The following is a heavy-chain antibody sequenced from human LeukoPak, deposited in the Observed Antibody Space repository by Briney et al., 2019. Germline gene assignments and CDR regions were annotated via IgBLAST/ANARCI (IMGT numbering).Heavy chain of an antibody. Sequence: PSQTLSLTCAVYGGSFSGYYWSWLPQPPGKGLEWIGEINHSGSTNYNPSLTSRVTISVDTSKNQFSLKLKSVTAADTAVYYCARVPNYDFWSGYRPTYYYYMDVWGKGTTVTVSS. CDR2: INHSGST. J-gene: IGHJ6*03. D-gene: IGHD3-3*01. CDR1: GGSFSGYY. V-gene: IGHV4-34*01. CDR3: ARVPNYDFWSGYRPTYYYYMDV.